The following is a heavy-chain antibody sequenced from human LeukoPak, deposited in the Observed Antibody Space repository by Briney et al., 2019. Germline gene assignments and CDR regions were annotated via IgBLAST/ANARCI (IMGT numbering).Heavy chain of an antibody. CDR2: IYYSGST. CDR3: ARPVYCSVTTCTGPLHI. V-gene: IGHV4-39*07. D-gene: IGHD2-15*01. Sequence: SETLSLTCTVSGGSISSSSYYWGWIRQPPGKGLEWIGSIYYSGSTYYNPSLKSRLTISVDTSKNQFSLRLSSVTAADTALYFCARPVYCSVTTCTGPLHIWGQGTMVTVSS. J-gene: IGHJ3*02. CDR1: GGSISSSSYY.